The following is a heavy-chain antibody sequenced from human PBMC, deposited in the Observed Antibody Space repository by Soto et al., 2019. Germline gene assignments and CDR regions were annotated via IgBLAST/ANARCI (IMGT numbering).Heavy chain of an antibody. Sequence: GALRLSCAFSGFPVDDVAINWVRQGPGDWRGWVGLIRNQSYRETTEYAASVKGIFTSSRDTPNGIAYLPMNSLNIEDSHVSYCSRAESPDPAYFPLYWGQGTPAPVS. CDR2: IRNQSYRETT. J-gene: IGHJ4*02. CDR3: SRAESPDPAYFPLY. D-gene: IGHD2-2*01. CDR1: GFPVDDVA. V-gene: IGHV3-49*04.